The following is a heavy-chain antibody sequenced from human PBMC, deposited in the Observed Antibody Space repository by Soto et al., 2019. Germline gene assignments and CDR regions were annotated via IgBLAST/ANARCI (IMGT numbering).Heavy chain of an antibody. CDR1: GFTFDDYA. D-gene: IGHD3-3*01. CDR3: AKALRFVERLPFDY. Sequence: EVQLVEYGGGLVQPGRSLRLSCAASGFTFDDYAMHWVRQAPGKGLEWVSGISWNSGSIGYADSVKGRFTISRDNAKNSLYLQMNSLRAEDTALYYCAKALRFVERLPFDYWGQGTLVTVSS. J-gene: IGHJ4*02. CDR2: ISWNSGSI. V-gene: IGHV3-9*01.